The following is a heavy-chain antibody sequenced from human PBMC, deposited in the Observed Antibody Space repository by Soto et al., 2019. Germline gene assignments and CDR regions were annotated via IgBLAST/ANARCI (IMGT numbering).Heavy chain of an antibody. V-gene: IGHV4-4*02. Sequence: SETLSITCAVSGGSISSSNWWSWVRQPPGKGLEWIGEIYHSGSTNYNPSLKSRVTISVDKSKNQFSQKLSSVTAADTAVYYCTRETEVRYFDWLLDDDYYYYGMDVWGQGTTVTVSS. D-gene: IGHD3-9*01. CDR1: GGSISSSNW. CDR3: TRETEVRYFDWLLDDDYYYYGMDV. CDR2: IYHSGST. J-gene: IGHJ6*02.